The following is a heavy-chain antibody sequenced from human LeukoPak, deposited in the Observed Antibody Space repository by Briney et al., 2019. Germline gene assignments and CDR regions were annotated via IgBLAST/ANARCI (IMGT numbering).Heavy chain of an antibody. CDR3: ARAEINDYNRY. J-gene: IGHJ4*02. Sequence: ETLPATLSVSAYSTRVGSQCGWILEPPGKGLEWIGSINYSGTTYDNPYLKSRVTLSIDTSKNQFSLNVRSVTAADTALYFCARAEINDYNRYWGQGILVIVSS. V-gene: IGHV4-38-2*02. D-gene: IGHD5-24*01. CDR2: INYSGTT. CDR1: AYSTRVGSQ.